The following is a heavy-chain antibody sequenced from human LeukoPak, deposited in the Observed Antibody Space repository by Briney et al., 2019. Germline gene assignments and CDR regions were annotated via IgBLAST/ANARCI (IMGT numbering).Heavy chain of an antibody. V-gene: IGHV5-51*01. CDR3: ARSRDYVRGSYRDTPRGSNLVGFDY. J-gene: IGHJ4*02. CDR2: IYPGDSDT. CDR1: GYSFTSYW. Sequence: GESLKISCKGSGYSFTSYWIGWVRQMPGKGLEWMGIIYPGDSDTRYSPSFQGQVTISADKSISTAYLQWSSLKASDTAMYYCARSRDYVRGSYRDTPRGSNLVGFDYWGQGTLVTVSS. D-gene: IGHD3-16*02.